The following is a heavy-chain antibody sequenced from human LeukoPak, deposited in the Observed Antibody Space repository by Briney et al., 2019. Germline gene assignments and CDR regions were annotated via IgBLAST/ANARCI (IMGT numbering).Heavy chain of an antibody. CDR1: GFTFSSYS. Sequence: PGGSLRLSCAASGFTFSSYSMNWVRQAPGKGLEWVSYISSSSTIYYADSVKGRFTISRDNAKNSLYLQMNSLRAEDTAVYCCARDVRSLMDVWGQGTTVTVS. V-gene: IGHV3-48*01. CDR2: ISSSSTI. J-gene: IGHJ6*02. D-gene: IGHD3-10*02. CDR3: ARDVRSLMDV.